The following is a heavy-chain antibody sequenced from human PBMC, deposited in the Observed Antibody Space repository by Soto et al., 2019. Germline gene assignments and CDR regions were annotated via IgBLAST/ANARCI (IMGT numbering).Heavy chain of an antibody. Sequence: QVQLQQWGAGLLKPSETLSLTCAVYGGSFSGYYWSWIRQPPGKGLEWIGEINHSGSTNYNPSLKSQVPISVDTSKNQFSLKLSSVTAADTAVYYCARDYYDSSGRPTIDYWGQGALVTVSS. CDR3: ARDYYDSSGRPTIDY. D-gene: IGHD3-22*01. CDR1: GGSFSGYY. J-gene: IGHJ4*02. CDR2: INHSGST. V-gene: IGHV4-34*01.